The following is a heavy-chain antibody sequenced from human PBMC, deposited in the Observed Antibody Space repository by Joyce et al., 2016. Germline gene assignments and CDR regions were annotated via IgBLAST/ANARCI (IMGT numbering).Heavy chain of an antibody. Sequence: QVQLRQWGAGLLKPSETLSLTCAVSGGSFRGFFWTWVRQPPGKALEWIGDITTSGATKYNPSLRSRVAISVDTANNQFSLTLTSLSAADMAVYYCARSQWLAPLMYWGQGTLVTVSP. CDR3: ARSQWLAPLMY. J-gene: IGHJ4*02. D-gene: IGHD6-19*01. CDR2: ITTSGAT. CDR1: GGSFRGFF. V-gene: IGHV4-34*02.